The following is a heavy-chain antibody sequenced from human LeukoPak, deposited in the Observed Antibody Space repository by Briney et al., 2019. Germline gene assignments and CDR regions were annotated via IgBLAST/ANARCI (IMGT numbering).Heavy chain of an antibody. CDR3: ARSPPTIISDFDY. V-gene: IGHV4-59*08. Sequence: SETLSLTCTVSGGSISSYYWSWIRQPPGKGLEWIGYIYYSGSTNYNPSLKSRVTISVDMSKNQFSLKLSSVTAADTAVYYCARSPPTIISDFDYWGQGTLVTVSS. D-gene: IGHD5-12*01. J-gene: IGHJ4*02. CDR1: GGSISSYY. CDR2: IYYSGST.